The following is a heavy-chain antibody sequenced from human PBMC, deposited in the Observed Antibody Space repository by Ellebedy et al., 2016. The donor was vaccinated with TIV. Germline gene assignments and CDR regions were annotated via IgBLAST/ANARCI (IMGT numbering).Heavy chain of an antibody. D-gene: IGHD4-17*01. CDR2: ISYDGSNK. J-gene: IGHJ3*02. CDR1: GFTFSDYA. V-gene: IGHV3-30*18. Sequence: GESLKISCAASGFTFSDYAMSWVRQAPGKGLEWVAVISYDGSNKFYTGSVKGRFTVSRDNSKNTLYLQMKNLRTEDTALYYCTKDKTTTTAYDALDIWGQGTMVAVSS. CDR3: TKDKTTTTAYDALDI.